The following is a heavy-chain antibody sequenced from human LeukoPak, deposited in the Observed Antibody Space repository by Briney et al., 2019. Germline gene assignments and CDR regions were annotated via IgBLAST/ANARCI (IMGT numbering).Heavy chain of an antibody. CDR3: ARGVHMTTVTTRSDAFDI. Sequence: KTSETLSLTCAVYGGSFSGYYWSWIRQPPGKGLEWIGEINHSGSTNYNPSLKSRVTISVDTSKNQFSLKLSSVTAADTAVYYCARGVHMTTVTTRSDAFDIWGQGTMVTVSS. V-gene: IGHV4-34*01. CDR1: GGSFSGYY. D-gene: IGHD4-17*01. CDR2: INHSGST. J-gene: IGHJ3*02.